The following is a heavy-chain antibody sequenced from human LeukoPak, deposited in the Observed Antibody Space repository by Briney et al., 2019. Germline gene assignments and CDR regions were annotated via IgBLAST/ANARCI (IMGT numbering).Heavy chain of an antibody. CDR3: VRPGYYGSAY. CDR1: GFTLSGSD. J-gene: IGHJ4*02. Sequence: GSLRLPCAASGFTLSGSDMHWVRQASGKGLEWVGHIRSEANSYATAYAASVKGRFTISRDDSKNTAYLQMNSLKTEDTAVYYCVRPGYYGSAYWGQGTLVTVSS. V-gene: IGHV3-73*01. CDR2: IRSEANSYAT. D-gene: IGHD3-10*01.